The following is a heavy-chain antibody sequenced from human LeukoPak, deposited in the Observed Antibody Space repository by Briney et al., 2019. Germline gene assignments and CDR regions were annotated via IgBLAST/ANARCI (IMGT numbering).Heavy chain of an antibody. V-gene: IGHV3-30*07. CDR3: VKRGVDP. CDR2: ISYDGSNK. CDR1: GFTFSSYA. Sequence: QPGRSLRLSCAASGFTFSSYAMHWVRQAPGKGLEWVAVISYDGSNKYYADSVKGRFTISRDNSKNTLYLQMDSLRVEDTAKYYCVKRGVDPWGQGTLVIVSA. J-gene: IGHJ5*02. D-gene: IGHD2-15*01.